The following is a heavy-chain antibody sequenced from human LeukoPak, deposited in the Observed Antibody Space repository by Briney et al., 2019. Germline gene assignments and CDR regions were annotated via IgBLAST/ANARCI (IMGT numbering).Heavy chain of an antibody. D-gene: IGHD3-22*01. V-gene: IGHV4-30-4*08. CDR3: ARAYYYDSSGYYTNWFDP. J-gene: IGHJ5*02. CDR1: GGSISSGDHY. Sequence: SQTLSLTCTVSGGSISSGDHYWSWIRQPPGKGLDWIGYSYYSGSTYYNPSLKSRVTISVDTSKNQFSLKLSSVTAADTAVYYCARAYYYDSSGYYTNWFDPWGQGTLVTVSS. CDR2: SYYSGST.